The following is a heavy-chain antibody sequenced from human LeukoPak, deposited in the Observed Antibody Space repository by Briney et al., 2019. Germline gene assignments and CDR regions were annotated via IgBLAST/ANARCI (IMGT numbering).Heavy chain of an antibody. CDR3: ARDLGGYYDSSGPDAFDI. V-gene: IGHV4-59*12. CDR1: GGSISSYY. Sequence: SETLSLTCTVSGGSISSYYWSWIRQPPGKGLEWIGYIYYSGSTNYNPSLKSRVTISVDTSKNQFSLKLSSVTAADTAVYYCARDLGGYYDSSGPDAFDIWGQGTMVTVSS. J-gene: IGHJ3*02. CDR2: IYYSGST. D-gene: IGHD3-22*01.